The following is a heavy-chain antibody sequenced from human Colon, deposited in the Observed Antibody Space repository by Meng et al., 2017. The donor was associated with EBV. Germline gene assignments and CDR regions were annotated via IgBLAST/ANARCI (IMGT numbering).Heavy chain of an antibody. CDR3: ARGPYCGGDCYWFDP. CDR1: GDSISSGDYS. V-gene: IGHV4-30-2*01. J-gene: IGHJ5*02. Sequence: HPPLQESDPGLVQPSQSLPLTCAVSGDSISSGDYSWSWIRQPPGQGLEWIGYIYHGGTTYNTSLKSRVTISVDNSKNQFSLRLTSVTAADTAVYYCARGPYCGGDCYWFDPWGQGTLVTVSS. CDR2: IYHGGTT. D-gene: IGHD2-21*02.